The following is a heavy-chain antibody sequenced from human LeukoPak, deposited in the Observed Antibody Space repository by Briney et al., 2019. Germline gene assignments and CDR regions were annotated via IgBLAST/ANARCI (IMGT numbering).Heavy chain of an antibody. CDR3: IRDFRSADL. CDR1: GITLRKYW. J-gene: IGHJ5*02. V-gene: IGHV3-74*01. Sequence: RGSLRLSCVASGITLRKYWMHCVCHPPGQWLVWVSLIYVDGRTTNYADSVKGRFTISRDNAKNAVYLEMNSLSVEDTATYYCIRDFRSADLWGQGTLVTV. CDR2: IYVDGRTT.